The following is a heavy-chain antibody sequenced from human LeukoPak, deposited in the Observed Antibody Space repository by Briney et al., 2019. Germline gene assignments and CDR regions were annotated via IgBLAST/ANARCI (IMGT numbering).Heavy chain of an antibody. CDR1: GVSISSYY. V-gene: IGHV4-4*07. D-gene: IGHD3-22*01. CDR2: IYTSGST. CDR3: ARVATGGYYYDSSGYYSPSDAFDI. J-gene: IGHJ3*02. Sequence: SETLSLTCTVSGVSISSYYWSWIRQPAGKGLEWIGRIYTSGSTNYNPSLKSRVTMSVDTSKNQFSLKLSSVTAADTAVYHCARVATGGYYYDSSGYYSPSDAFDIWGQGTMVTVSS.